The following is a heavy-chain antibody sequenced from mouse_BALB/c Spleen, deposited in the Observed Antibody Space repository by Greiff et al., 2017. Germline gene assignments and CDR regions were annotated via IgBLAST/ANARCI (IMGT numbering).Heavy chain of an antibody. CDR3: ARGDHAWFAY. V-gene: IGHV3-2*02. CDR1: GYSITSDYA. Sequence: VQLKESGPGLVKPSQSLSLTCTVTGYSITSDYAWNWIRQFPGNKLEWMGYISYSGSTSYNPSLKSRISITRDTSKNQFFLQLNSVTTEDTATYYCARGDHAWFAYWGQGTLVTVSA. J-gene: IGHJ3*01. CDR2: ISYSGST. D-gene: IGHD2-13*01.